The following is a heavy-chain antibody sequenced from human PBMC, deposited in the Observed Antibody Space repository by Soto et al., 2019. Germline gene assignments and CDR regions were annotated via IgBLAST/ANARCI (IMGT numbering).Heavy chain of an antibody. CDR2: ISHDGINK. CDR3: ASDMYRSDYFVKWFAP. CDR1: GFSFSSYA. V-gene: IGHV3-30-3*01. J-gene: IGHJ5*02. D-gene: IGHD6-19*01. Sequence: QVRLVESGGGVVQPGRSLRLSCTASGFSFSSYAMYWFRQPPGKGLEWVAVISHDGINKHYADSVKGRVTVSRDNSNHSLDLQLNSMRGEDTAMYYCASDMYRSDYFVKWFAPWGQGTLVTVSS.